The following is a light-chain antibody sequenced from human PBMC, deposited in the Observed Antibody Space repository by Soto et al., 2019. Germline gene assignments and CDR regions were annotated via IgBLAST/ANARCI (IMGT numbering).Light chain of an antibody. V-gene: IGLV1-40*01. J-gene: IGLJ1*01. Sequence: QSVLTQPHSVSGAPGQRVTISCTGSSSNIGAGYDVHWYQQLPGTAPNLLIYGNSNRPSGVPDRFSGSKSGTSASLAITGLQAEDEADYYCQSYDSSLSGYVFGTGTKLTVL. CDR2: GNS. CDR3: QSYDSSLSGYV. CDR1: SSNIGAGYD.